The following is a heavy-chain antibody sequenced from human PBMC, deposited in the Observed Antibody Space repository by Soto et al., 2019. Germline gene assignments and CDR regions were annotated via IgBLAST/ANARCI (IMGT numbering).Heavy chain of an antibody. CDR2: IYHSGSS. D-gene: IGHD4-17*01. CDR1: GGSISSGTYY. V-gene: IGHV4-30-4*01. J-gene: IGHJ4*02. CDR3: ARDLLDTTVDYYFDY. Sequence: SETLSLTCTVSGGSISSGTYYWSWIRQPPGKGLEWIGCIYHSGSSQYNPSLKSRVTVSIDTSKNQFSLELRSVTAADTAVYYCARDLLDTTVDYYFDYWGPGRLVTVSS.